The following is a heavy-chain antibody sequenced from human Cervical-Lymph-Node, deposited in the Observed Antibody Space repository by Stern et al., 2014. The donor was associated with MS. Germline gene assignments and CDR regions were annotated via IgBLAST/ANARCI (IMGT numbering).Heavy chain of an antibody. CDR3: ARGLVVSSSLWFDP. CDR1: GYTFINYD. CDR2: MNPNIGNT. J-gene: IGHJ5*02. Sequence: VQLVESGAEVKKPGASVKVSCKASGYTFINYDINWVRQAPGRGLEWIGWMNPNIGNTGYAQEFQGRVTMTTNTSISTVYMELSSLTSDDTAVYYCARGLVVSSSLWFDPLGQGTLVTVSS. V-gene: IGHV1-8*01. D-gene: IGHD6-6*01.